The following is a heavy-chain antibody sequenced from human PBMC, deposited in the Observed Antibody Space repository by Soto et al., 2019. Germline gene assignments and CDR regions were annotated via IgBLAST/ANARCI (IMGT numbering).Heavy chain of an antibody. Sequence: QVQLVQSGAEVKKPGSSVKVSCKASGGTFSSYAISWVRQAPGQGLEWMGGIIPIFGTANYAQKFQGRVTITADESTSTAYMELSSLRSEDTAVYYCARSLMYESSSWPYNWFDPWGQGTLVTVSS. D-gene: IGHD6-13*01. CDR3: ARSLMYESSSWPYNWFDP. V-gene: IGHV1-69*01. CDR2: IIPIFGTA. J-gene: IGHJ5*02. CDR1: GGTFSSYA.